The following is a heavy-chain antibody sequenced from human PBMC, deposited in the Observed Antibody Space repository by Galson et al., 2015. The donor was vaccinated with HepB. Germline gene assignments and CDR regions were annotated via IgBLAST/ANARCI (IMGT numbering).Heavy chain of an antibody. CDR3: AKTYRPRALATSIFDI. V-gene: IGHV3-30*18. CDR1: GFTFSSYG. J-gene: IGHJ3*02. Sequence: SLRLSCAASGFTFSSYGMHWVRQAPGKGLEWVAVISYDGSNKYYADSVKGRFTISRDNSKNTLYLQMNSLRAEDTAVYYCAKTYRPRALATSIFDIWGQGTMVTVSS. D-gene: IGHD3-16*02. CDR2: ISYDGSNK.